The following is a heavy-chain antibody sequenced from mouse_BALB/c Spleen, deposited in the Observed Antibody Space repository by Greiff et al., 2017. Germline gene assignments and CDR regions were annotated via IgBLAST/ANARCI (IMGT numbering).Heavy chain of an antibody. CDR2: LSSGGGST. CDR3: ARHVPYAMDD. Sequence: DVKLVESGGGLVKPGGSLKLSCAASGFAFSSYDMSWVRQTPEKRLEWVAYLSSGGGSTYYPDTVKGRFTISRDNAKNTLYLQMSSLKSEDTAMYYCARHVPYAMDDWGQGTSVTVSA. V-gene: IGHV5-12-1*01. J-gene: IGHJ4*01. D-gene: IGHD6-1*01. CDR1: GFAFSSYD.